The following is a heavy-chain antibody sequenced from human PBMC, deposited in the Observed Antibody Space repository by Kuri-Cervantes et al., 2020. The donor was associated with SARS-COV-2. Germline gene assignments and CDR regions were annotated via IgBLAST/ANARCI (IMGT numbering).Heavy chain of an antibody. CDR2: IYYSGST. CDR1: GGSISSYY. Sequence: SETLSLTCAVSGGSISSYYWSWIRQPPGKGLEWIGYIYYSGSTNYNPSLKSRVTISVDTSKNQFSLKLSSVTAADTAVYYCARGASYGDFDYWGQGTLVTVSS. D-gene: IGHD4-17*01. CDR3: ARGASYGDFDY. V-gene: IGHV4-59*01. J-gene: IGHJ4*02.